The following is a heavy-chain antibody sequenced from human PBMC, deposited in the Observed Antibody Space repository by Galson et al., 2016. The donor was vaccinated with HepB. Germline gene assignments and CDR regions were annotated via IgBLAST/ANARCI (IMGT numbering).Heavy chain of an antibody. CDR3: AIESSLYTGYTSGRRNDF. Sequence: CAISGDSVSSNSAAWNWIRQSPSRGLEWLGRTYCRSKCYNDYAVSVKTRITINPDTAKNQFSLQLKSVTPEDTAVYYCAIESSLYTGYTSGRRNDFWGQGTLVTVSS. CDR2: TYCRSKCYN. V-gene: IGHV6-1*01. CDR1: GDSVSSNSAA. D-gene: IGHD6-19*01. J-gene: IGHJ4*02.